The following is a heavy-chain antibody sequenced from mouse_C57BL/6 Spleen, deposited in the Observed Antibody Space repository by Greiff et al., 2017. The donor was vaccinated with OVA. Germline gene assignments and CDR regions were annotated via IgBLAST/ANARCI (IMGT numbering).Heavy chain of an antibody. CDR2: IYPGDGDT. J-gene: IGHJ3*01. CDR3: ARDYSNPAWFAY. V-gene: IGHV1-82*01. CDR1: GYAFSSSW. Sequence: VQLQESGPELVKPGASVKISCKASGYAFSSSWMNWVKQRPGKGLEWIGRIYPGDGDTNYNGKFKGKATLTADKSSSTAYMQLSSLTSEDYAVDVCARDYSNPAWFAYWGQGTLVTVSA. D-gene: IGHD2-5*01.